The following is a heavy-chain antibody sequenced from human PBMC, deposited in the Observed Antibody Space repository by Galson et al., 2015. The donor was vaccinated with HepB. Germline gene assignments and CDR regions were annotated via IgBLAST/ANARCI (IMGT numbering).Heavy chain of an antibody. V-gene: IGHV3-30*02. CDR3: AKDGSRYYDSSGYFDY. J-gene: IGHJ4*02. D-gene: IGHD3-22*01. Sequence: SLRLSCAATGFTFSSYGMHWVRQAPGKGLEWVAFIRYDGSNKYYADSVKGRFTISRDNSKNTLYLQMNSLRAEDTAVYYCAKDGSRYYDSSGYFDYWGQGTLVTVSS. CDR2: IRYDGSNK. CDR1: GFTFSSYG.